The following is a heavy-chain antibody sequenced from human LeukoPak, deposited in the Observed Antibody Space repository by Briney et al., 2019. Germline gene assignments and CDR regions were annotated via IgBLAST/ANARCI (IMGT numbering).Heavy chain of an antibody. Sequence: GRSLRLSCAASGFTFDDYAMHWVRQAPGKGLEWVSGISWNSGSIGYADSVKGRFTISRDNAKNSLYLQMISLRAEDTALYYCAKDKGRAAAYYYGMDVWGQGTTVTVSS. CDR2: ISWNSGSI. D-gene: IGHD6-13*01. J-gene: IGHJ6*02. CDR3: AKDKGRAAAYYYGMDV. V-gene: IGHV3-9*01. CDR1: GFTFDDYA.